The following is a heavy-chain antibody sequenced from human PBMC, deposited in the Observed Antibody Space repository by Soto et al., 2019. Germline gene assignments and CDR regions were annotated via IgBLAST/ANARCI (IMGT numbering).Heavy chain of an antibody. J-gene: IGHJ4*02. CDR2: INAGNGNT. CDR1: GYTFTVYY. CDR3: ARELQGLYYFDY. V-gene: IGHV1-3*01. Sequence: ASLKVSCKTSGYTFTVYYIHLVRQAPGQSLEWMGWINAGNGNTKYSQKFQGRVTITRDTSASTAYMELSSLRSEDTAVYYCARELQGLYYFDYWGLGTLVTRSS. D-gene: IGHD4-4*01.